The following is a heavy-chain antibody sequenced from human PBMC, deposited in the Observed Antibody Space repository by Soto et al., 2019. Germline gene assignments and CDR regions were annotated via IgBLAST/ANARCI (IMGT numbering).Heavy chain of an antibody. CDR3: ARGDSRSGSYSYYYYGMDV. Sequence: SETLSLTCAVYGGSFSGYYWSWIRQPPGKGLEWIGEINHSGSTNYNPSLKSRGTISVDTSKNQFSLKLSSVTAADTAVYYCARGDSRSGSYSYYYYGMDVWGQGTTVTVSS. D-gene: IGHD3-10*01. CDR1: GGSFSGYY. CDR2: INHSGST. J-gene: IGHJ6*02. V-gene: IGHV4-34*01.